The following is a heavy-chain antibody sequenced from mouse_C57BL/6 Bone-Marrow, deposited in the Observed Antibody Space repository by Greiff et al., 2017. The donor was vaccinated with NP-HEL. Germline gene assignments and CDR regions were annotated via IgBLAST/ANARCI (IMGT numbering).Heavy chain of an antibody. CDR1: GYAFTNYL. Sequence: QVQLKQSGAELVRPGTSVKVSCKASGYAFTNYLIEWVKQRPGQGLEWIGVINPGSGGTNYNEKFKGKATLTADKSSSTSYMQLSSLTAEDSAVYFCARSYYGWYFDVWGTGTTVTVSS. CDR3: ARSYYGWYFDV. D-gene: IGHD1-1*01. J-gene: IGHJ1*03. CDR2: INPGSGGT. V-gene: IGHV1-54*01.